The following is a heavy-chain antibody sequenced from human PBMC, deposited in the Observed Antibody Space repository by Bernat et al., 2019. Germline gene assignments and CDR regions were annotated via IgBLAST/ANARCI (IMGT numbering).Heavy chain of an antibody. CDR3: ARDVEVGGSFGSGPTPANFDY. J-gene: IGHJ4*02. CDR1: GYTFTSYG. V-gene: IGHV1-18*01. Sequence: QVQLVQSGAEVKKPGASVKVSCKASGYTFTSYGISWVRQAPGQGLEWMGWISAYNGNTNYAQKLQGRVTMTTDTSTSTAYMELRSLRSDETAVYYCARDVEVGGSFGSGPTPANFDYWGQGTLVTVSS. D-gene: IGHD1-26*01. CDR2: ISAYNGNT.